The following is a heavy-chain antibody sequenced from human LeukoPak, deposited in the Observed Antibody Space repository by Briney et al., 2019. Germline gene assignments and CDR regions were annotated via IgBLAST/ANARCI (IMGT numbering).Heavy chain of an antibody. V-gene: IGHV1-8*01. J-gene: IGHJ6*02. D-gene: IGHD2-2*01. CDR1: GYTFPSYD. Sequence: ASVKVSCQASGYTFPSYDINWLRQATGHGREWMVWMNPNSGNTGYAQKFQGRVTMTRNTSISTAYMELSSLRSEDTAVYYCARAPMEVVVPAADDYYYGMDVWGQGTTVTVSS. CDR2: MNPNSGNT. CDR3: ARAPMEVVVPAADDYYYGMDV.